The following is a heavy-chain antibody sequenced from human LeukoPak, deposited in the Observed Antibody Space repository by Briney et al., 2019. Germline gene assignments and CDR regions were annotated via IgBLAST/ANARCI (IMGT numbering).Heavy chain of an antibody. V-gene: IGHV3-21*01. CDR3: ARVRCSSNSCFPDY. CDR2: ISISSTYI. Sequence: GGSLRLSCAASGFTFSRYSMNWVRQAPGKGLEWVSSISISSTYIYYADSVKGRFTVSRDSAKNSLYLQMNSLRAEDTAVYYCARVRCSSNSCFPDYWGQGTLVTVSS. CDR1: GFTFSRYS. J-gene: IGHJ4*02. D-gene: IGHD2-2*01.